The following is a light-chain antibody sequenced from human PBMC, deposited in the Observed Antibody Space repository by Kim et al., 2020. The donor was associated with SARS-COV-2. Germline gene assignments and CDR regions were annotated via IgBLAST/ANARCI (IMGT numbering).Light chain of an antibody. J-gene: IGLJ2*01. Sequence: SYELTQPPSVSVAPGKTARITCGGNNIGSKSVHWYQQKPGQAPVLVIYCDSDRPSGIPERFSGSNSGNTATLTISRVEAGDEADYYCQVWDSSSDHHVVFGGGTQLTVL. CDR3: QVWDSSSDHHVV. CDR1: NIGSKS. CDR2: CDS. V-gene: IGLV3-21*04.